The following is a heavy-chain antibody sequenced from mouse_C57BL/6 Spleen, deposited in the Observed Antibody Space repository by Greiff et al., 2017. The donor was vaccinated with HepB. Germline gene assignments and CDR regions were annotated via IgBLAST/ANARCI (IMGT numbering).Heavy chain of an antibody. CDR1: GYTFTDYE. J-gene: IGHJ2*01. CDR2: IDPETGGT. Sequence: VQLQQSGAELVRPGASVTLSCKASGYTFTDYEMHWVKQTPVHGLEWIGAIDPETGGTAYNQKFKGKAILTADKSSSTAYMELRSLTSEDSAVYYCTRSAPDGYFDYWGQGTTLTVSS. V-gene: IGHV1-15*01. CDR3: TRSAPDGYFDY.